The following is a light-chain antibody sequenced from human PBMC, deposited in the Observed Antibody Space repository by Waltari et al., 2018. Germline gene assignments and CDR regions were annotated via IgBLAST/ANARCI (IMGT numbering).Light chain of an antibody. J-gene: IGLJ1*01. CDR2: DVS. CDR3: CSYAGSYTFYV. CDR1: SSDVGGYNY. Sequence: QSALTQPRSVSWSPGQSVTISCPGTSSDVGGYNYVPWYQQHPGKAPKLMIYDVSKRPSGVPDRFSGSKSGNTASLTISGLQAEDEADYYCCSYAGSYTFYVFGTGTKVTVL. V-gene: IGLV2-11*01.